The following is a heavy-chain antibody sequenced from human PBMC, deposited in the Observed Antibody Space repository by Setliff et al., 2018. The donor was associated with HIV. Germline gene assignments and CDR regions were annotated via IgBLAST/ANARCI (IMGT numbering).Heavy chain of an antibody. CDR1: GYIFTDYY. D-gene: IGHD1-7*01. Sequence: ASVKVSCKASGYIFTDYYMHWVRQAPGQELGWMGRINPNSGGTNYALKLQGRVTMTRDTSTSTAYMELRSLRSDDTAVYYCARVWEWNYDLGYWGQGTLVT. CDR2: INPNSGGT. CDR3: ARVWEWNYDLGY. J-gene: IGHJ4*02. V-gene: IGHV1-2*06.